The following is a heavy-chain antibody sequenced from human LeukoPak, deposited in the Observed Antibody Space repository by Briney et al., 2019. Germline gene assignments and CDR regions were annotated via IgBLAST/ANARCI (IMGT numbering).Heavy chain of an antibody. CDR3: AKAYCGGDCYSGYFDY. J-gene: IGHJ4*02. V-gene: IGHV3-43D*03. Sequence: PGGSLRLSCAASGFTFDDYAMHWVRQAPGKGLEWVSLISWDGGSTYYADSVKGRFTISRDNSKNSLYLQMNSLRAEDTALYYCAKAYCGGDCYSGYFDYWGQGTLVTVSS. CDR1: GFTFDDYA. D-gene: IGHD2-21*01. CDR2: ISWDGGST.